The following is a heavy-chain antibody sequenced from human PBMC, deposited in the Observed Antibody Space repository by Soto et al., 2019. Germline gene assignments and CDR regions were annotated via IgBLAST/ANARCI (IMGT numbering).Heavy chain of an antibody. Sequence: AAVKVSCKASGYTFTGYYMHWVRQAPGQGLEWMGWINPNSGGTNYAQKFQGRVTMTRDTSISTAYMELSRLRSDDTAVRYCPRELHWLVRRTSYYYGMDFCDRGTPITVSS. V-gene: IGHV1-2*02. CDR1: GYTFTGYY. D-gene: IGHD6-19*01. CDR3: PRELHWLVRRTSYYYGMDF. CDR2: INPNSGGT. J-gene: IGHJ6*02.